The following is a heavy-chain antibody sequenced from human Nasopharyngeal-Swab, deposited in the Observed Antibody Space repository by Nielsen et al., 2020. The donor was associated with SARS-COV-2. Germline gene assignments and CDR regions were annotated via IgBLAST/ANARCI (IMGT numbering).Heavy chain of an antibody. CDR1: GFTFSSYA. D-gene: IGHD2-2*02. J-gene: IGHJ4*02. Sequence: GESLKISCAASGFTFSSYAMSWVRQAPGKGLEWVSATSGSGGSTYYADSVKGRFTISRDNSKNTLYLQMNSLRAEDTAVYYCAKGYCSSTSCYNVFDYWGQGTLVTVSS. CDR3: AKGYCSSTSCYNVFDY. V-gene: IGHV3-23*01. CDR2: TSGSGGST.